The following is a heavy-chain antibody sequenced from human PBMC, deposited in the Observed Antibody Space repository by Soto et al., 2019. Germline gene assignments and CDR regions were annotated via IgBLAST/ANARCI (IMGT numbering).Heavy chain of an antibody. CDR3: ASAPYYDFWSGYYTGLDY. CDR1: GGSISSYY. Sequence: SSETRSLTCTVSGGSISSYYWSWIRQPPGKGLEWIGYIYYSGSTNYNPSLKSRVTISVDTSKNQFSLKLSSVTAADTAVYYCASAPYYDFWSGYYTGLDYWGQGTLVT. J-gene: IGHJ4*02. CDR2: IYYSGST. D-gene: IGHD3-3*01. V-gene: IGHV4-59*01.